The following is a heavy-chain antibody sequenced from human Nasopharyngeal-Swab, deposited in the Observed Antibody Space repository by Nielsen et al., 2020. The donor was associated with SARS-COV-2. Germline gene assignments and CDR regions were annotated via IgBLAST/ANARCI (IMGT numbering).Heavy chain of an antibody. Sequence: GSLRLSCTVSGGSISSYYWSWIRQPAGKGLEWIGRIYTSGSTNYNPSLKSRVTMSVDTSKNQFSLKLSSVTAADTAVYYCARGEITAYDAFDIWGQGTMVTVSS. CDR1: GGSISSYY. V-gene: IGHV4-4*07. CDR3: ARGEITAYDAFDI. J-gene: IGHJ3*02. D-gene: IGHD3-16*01. CDR2: IYTSGST.